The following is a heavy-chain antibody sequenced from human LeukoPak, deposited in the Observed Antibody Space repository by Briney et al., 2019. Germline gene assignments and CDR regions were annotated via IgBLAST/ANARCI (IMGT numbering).Heavy chain of an antibody. CDR2: MNPNSGNT. Sequence: ASVKVSCKASGYTFTSYDINWVRQATGQGLEWMGWMNPNSGNTGYAQKFQGRVTMTRNTSISTAYMELSSLRSEDTAVYYCARGRLRYFDWLLSNDAFDIWGQGTMVTVSS. J-gene: IGHJ3*02. CDR1: GYTFTSYD. CDR3: ARGRLRYFDWLLSNDAFDI. V-gene: IGHV1-8*01. D-gene: IGHD3-9*01.